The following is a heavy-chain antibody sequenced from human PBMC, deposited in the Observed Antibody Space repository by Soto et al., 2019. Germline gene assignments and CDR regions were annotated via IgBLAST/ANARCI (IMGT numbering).Heavy chain of an antibody. V-gene: IGHV3-23*01. CDR3: ANWDIVLLRAASFDY. D-gene: IGHD2-2*01. CDR2: ISGSGGST. J-gene: IGHJ4*02. CDR1: GFTFSSYA. Sequence: EVQLLESGGGLVQPGGSLRLSCAASGFTFSSYAMSWVRQAPGKGLEWVSAISGSGGSTYYADSVKGRFTISRDNSKHTLELQMNSLRAVETSVYYCANWDIVLLRAASFDYRGQGSLVIVFS.